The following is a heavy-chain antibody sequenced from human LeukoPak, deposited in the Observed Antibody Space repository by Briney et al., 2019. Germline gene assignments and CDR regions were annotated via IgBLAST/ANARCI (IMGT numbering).Heavy chain of an antibody. CDR1: GFTFNAFG. J-gene: IGHJ4*02. V-gene: IGHV3-48*01. D-gene: IGHD3-22*01. Sequence: GGSLRLSCAASGFTFNAFGMNWVRQAPGKGLEWVSYIGTTSGAIYYADSVKGRFTISRDSAKNSLYLQMNSLRAEDTAVYYCARADTDYWGQGTLVTVSS. CDR3: ARADTDY. CDR2: IGTTSGAI.